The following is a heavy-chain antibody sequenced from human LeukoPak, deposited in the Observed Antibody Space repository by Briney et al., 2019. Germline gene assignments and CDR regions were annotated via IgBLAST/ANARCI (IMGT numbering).Heavy chain of an antibody. V-gene: IGHV4-59*01. J-gene: IGHJ3*02. D-gene: IGHD3-22*01. CDR1: GGSISSYY. Sequence: PSETPSLTCTVSGGSISSYYWSWIRQPPGKGLEWIGYIYYSGSTNYNPSLKSRVTISVDTSKNQFSLKLSSVTAADTAVYYCARRRPDSSGYPDAFDIWGQGTMVTVSS. CDR3: ARRRPDSSGYPDAFDI. CDR2: IYYSGST.